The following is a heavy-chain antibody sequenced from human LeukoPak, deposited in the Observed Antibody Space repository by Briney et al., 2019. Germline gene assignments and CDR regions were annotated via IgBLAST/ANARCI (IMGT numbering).Heavy chain of an antibody. Sequence: GGTLRLPCAASGFTFSSYSMNWVRQAPGKGLEWVSSISSSSSYIYYADSVKGRFTISRDNAKNSLYLQMNSLRAEDTAVYYCARGKGYNYFDYWGQGTLVTVSS. CDR3: ARGKGYNYFDY. D-gene: IGHD5-12*01. CDR2: ISSSSSYI. J-gene: IGHJ4*02. V-gene: IGHV3-21*01. CDR1: GFTFSSYS.